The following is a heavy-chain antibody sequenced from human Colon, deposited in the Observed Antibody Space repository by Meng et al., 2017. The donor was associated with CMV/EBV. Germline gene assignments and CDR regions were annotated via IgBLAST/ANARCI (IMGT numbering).Heavy chain of an antibody. D-gene: IGHD3-10*01. CDR1: GGSISGHY. J-gene: IGHJ1*01. CDR3: GRAGARGVPIDV. V-gene: IGHV4-4*07. CDR2: IYSNGRI. Sequence: QVPLKGSGPGLVKPSETLSLTCTVSGGSISGHYWTWIRRPAGEGLQWLGRIYSNGRIDENYSLRSRVTISVDTSKNQLSLRLTSVTAADTAVYYCGRAGARGVPIDVWGRGTLVTVSS.